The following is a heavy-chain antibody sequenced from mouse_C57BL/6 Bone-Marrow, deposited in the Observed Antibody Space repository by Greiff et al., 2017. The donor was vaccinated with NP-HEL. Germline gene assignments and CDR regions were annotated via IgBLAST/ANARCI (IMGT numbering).Heavy chain of an antibody. D-gene: IGHD1-1*01. CDR3: AREYYYGSRYYYAMDY. CDR1: GFTFSDYG. CDR2: ISSGSSTI. Sequence: EVMLVESGGGLVKPGGSLKLSCAASGFTFSDYGMHWVRQAPEKGLEWVAYISSGSSTIYYADTVKGRFTIYRDNAKNTLFLQMTSLRSEDTAMYYCAREYYYGSRYYYAMDYWGQGTSVTVSS. J-gene: IGHJ4*01. V-gene: IGHV5-17*01.